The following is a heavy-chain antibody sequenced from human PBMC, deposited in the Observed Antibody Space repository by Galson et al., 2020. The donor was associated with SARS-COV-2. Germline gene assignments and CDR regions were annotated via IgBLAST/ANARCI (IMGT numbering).Heavy chain of an antibody. V-gene: IGHV4-34*01. D-gene: IGHD3-10*01. CDR3: ARVSTGLLWFGELKPLGYYMDV. CDR2: INHSGST. Sequence: SEPLSPTCAVYGSSFSGYYWSWIRQPPGKGLEWIGEINHSGSTHYNPSLKSRVTISVDTSKNQFSLKLSSVTAADTAVYYCARVSTGLLWFGELKPLGYYMDVWGKGTTVTVSS. J-gene: IGHJ6*03. CDR1: GSSFSGYY.